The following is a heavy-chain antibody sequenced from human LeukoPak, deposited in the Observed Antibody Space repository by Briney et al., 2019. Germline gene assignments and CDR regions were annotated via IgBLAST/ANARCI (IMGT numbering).Heavy chain of an antibody. V-gene: IGHV3-7*01. CDR2: IRQDGSDK. D-gene: IGHD6-19*01. Sequence: GGSLRLSCAASGFTFSSYWMSWVRQVPGKGLEWVANIRQDGSDKYYVDSVKGRFTISRGNSKNTLYLQMNSLRAEDTAVYYCARVDSSGWYSPFDYWGQGTLVTVSS. CDR3: ARVDSSGWYSPFDY. CDR1: GFTFSSYW. J-gene: IGHJ4*02.